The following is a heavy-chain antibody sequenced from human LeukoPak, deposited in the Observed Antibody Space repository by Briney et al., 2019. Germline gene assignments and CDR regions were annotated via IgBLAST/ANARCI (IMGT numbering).Heavy chain of an antibody. Sequence: GGSLRLSCAASGFTFSSYSMNWVRQAPGKGLEWVSSISSSSTYIFNADSVKGRFTISRDNAKNSLYLQMNSLRAEDTAVYYCARGSGSYYNADYWGQGTLATVSS. CDR1: GFTFSSYS. CDR2: ISSSSTYI. D-gene: IGHD3-10*01. V-gene: IGHV3-21*01. J-gene: IGHJ4*02. CDR3: ARGSGSYYNADY.